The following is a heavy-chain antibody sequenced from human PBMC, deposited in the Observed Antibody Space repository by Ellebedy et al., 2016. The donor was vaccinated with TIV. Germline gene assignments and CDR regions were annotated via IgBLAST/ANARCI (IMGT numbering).Heavy chain of an antibody. Sequence: SVKVSCXASGGTFSSYAISWVRQAPGQGLEWMGGIIPIFGTANYAQKFQGRVTITADESTSTAYMELSSLRSDDTAVYYCARLAAAGIFSYYYYMDVWGKGTTVTVSS. CDR3: ARLAAAGIFSYYYYMDV. V-gene: IGHV1-69*13. J-gene: IGHJ6*03. CDR2: IIPIFGTA. D-gene: IGHD6-13*01. CDR1: GGTFSSYA.